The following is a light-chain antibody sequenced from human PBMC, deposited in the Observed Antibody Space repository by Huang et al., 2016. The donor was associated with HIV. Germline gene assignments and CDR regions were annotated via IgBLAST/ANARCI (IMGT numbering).Light chain of an antibody. CDR1: QSVRSY. V-gene: IGKV3-11*01. CDR2: DAT. J-gene: IGKJ4*01. CDR3: QQRSNWVLT. Sequence: EIVLTQSPATLSLSPGERATLSCRASQSVRSYLAWYQQKPGKAPRLLIHDATNRATGIPARFSGSGSGTDFTLTISSLEPEDFAVYYCQQRSNWVLTFGGGTKVDIK.